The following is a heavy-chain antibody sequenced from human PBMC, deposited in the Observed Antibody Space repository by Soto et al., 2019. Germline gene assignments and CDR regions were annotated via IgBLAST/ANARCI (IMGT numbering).Heavy chain of an antibody. V-gene: IGHV3-30-3*01. J-gene: IGHJ4*02. CDR1: GFTFSSYA. CDR2: ISYDGSNK. Sequence: GGSLRLSCAASGFTFSSYAMHWVRQAPGKGLEWVAVISYDGSNKYYADSVKGRFTISRDNSKNTLYLQMNSLRAEDTAVYYCARAMAMGYWGQGTLVTVSS. CDR3: ARAMAMGY.